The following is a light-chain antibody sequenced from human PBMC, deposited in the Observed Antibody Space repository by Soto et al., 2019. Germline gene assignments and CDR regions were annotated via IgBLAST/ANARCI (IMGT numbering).Light chain of an antibody. V-gene: IGKV1-39*01. CDR3: QQSYSILWT. CDR2: AAS. CDR1: QSIAAY. Sequence: DIKMKQSASSLAVSMGDSVTINCRTSQSIAAYVNWYQQKPGKAPKLLIYAASSLQSGVPSRFSGSGSGTEFTLTITSLRPDDFATYYCQQSYSILWTFGQGTKVDIK. J-gene: IGKJ1*01.